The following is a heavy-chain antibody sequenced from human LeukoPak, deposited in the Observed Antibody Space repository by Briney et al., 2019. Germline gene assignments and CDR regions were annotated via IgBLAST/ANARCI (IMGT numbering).Heavy chain of an antibody. CDR2: IYSGGST. D-gene: IGHD5-24*01. CDR3: ARVQWLQLEYYFDY. Sequence: PGGSLRLSCAASGFTVSSNYMSRVRQAPGKGLEWVSVIYSGGSTYYADSVKGRFTISRDNSKNTLYLQMNSLRAEDTAVYYCARVQWLQLEYYFDYWGQGTLVTVSS. CDR1: GFTVSSNY. J-gene: IGHJ4*02. V-gene: IGHV3-53*01.